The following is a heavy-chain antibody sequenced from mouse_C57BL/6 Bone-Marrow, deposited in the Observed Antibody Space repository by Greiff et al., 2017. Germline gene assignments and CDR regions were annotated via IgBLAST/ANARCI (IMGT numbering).Heavy chain of an antibody. J-gene: IGHJ3*01. Sequence: VQLQQSGPELVKPGASVKISCKASGYAFSSSWMNWVKQRPGKGLEWIGRIYPGDGDTNYNGKFKGKATLTADKSSSTAYMQLSSLTSEDSAVYCCTRERTDWDEFAYWGQGTLVTVSA. V-gene: IGHV1-82*01. CDR3: TRERTDWDEFAY. CDR2: IYPGDGDT. D-gene: IGHD4-1*01. CDR1: GYAFSSSW.